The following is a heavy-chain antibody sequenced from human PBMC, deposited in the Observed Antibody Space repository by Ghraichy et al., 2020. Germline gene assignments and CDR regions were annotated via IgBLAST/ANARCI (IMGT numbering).Heavy chain of an antibody. CDR2: ISGGDTRT. Sequence: GALNISCAASGFSFGTYAMSWVRQAPGKGLEWVSTISGGDTRTNYAVSVRGRFTISRDNSRNMLSLQMSRLRAEDTALYYCAKVRISGWYEEMDYWGQGTLVTVSS. D-gene: IGHD6-19*01. V-gene: IGHV3-23*01. CDR3: AKVRISGWYEEMDY. J-gene: IGHJ4*02. CDR1: GFSFGTYA.